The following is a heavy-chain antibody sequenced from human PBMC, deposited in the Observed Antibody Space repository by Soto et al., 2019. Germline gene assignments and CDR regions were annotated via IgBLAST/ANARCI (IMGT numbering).Heavy chain of an antibody. J-gene: IGHJ4*02. Sequence: DVQLVESGGGLVKPGGSLRLSCAASGFTFSIYSMNWVRQAPGKGLEWVSSIAGTSGNIWYADSVKGRFTISRDNAENALYQQRNRLRVEDTAVYYCGRNLDHTIPRDYWGQGTLVTVSS. V-gene: IGHV3-21*01. D-gene: IGHD1-1*01. CDR3: GRNLDHTIPRDY. CDR1: GFTFSIYS. CDR2: IAGTSGNI.